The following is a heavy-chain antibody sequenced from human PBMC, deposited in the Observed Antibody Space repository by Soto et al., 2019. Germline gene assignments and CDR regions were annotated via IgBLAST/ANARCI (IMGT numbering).Heavy chain of an antibody. D-gene: IGHD1-26*01. CDR1: GGSISGYY. Sequence: QVQLQESGPGLVKPSETLSLTCTVSGGSISGYYWSWIRQPPGKGLEWIGYIYYSGSTNYNPSLKSRVTISVDTSKNQFSLKLTSVTAADTAVYYCARGLGGNYFYWGQGTLVTVPS. CDR2: IYYSGST. CDR3: ARGLGGNYFY. J-gene: IGHJ4*02. V-gene: IGHV4-59*01.